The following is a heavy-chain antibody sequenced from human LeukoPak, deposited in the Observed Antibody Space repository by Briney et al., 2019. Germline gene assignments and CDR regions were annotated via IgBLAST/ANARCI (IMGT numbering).Heavy chain of an antibody. D-gene: IGHD6-13*01. Sequence: SETLSLTCTVSGGSIRSYYWSWIRQPPGKGLEWIGEINHSGSTNYNPSLKSRVTISVDTSKNQFSLKLSSVTAADTAVYYCARRWPGLDYWGQGTLVTVSS. CDR3: ARRWPGLDY. CDR1: GGSIRSYY. V-gene: IGHV4-34*01. CDR2: INHSGST. J-gene: IGHJ4*02.